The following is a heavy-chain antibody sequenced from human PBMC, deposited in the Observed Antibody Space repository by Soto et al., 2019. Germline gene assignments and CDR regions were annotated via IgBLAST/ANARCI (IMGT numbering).Heavy chain of an antibody. CDR2: MNPNSGNT. Sequence: ASVKVSCKASGYTFASYDINWVRQATGQGLEWMGWMNPNSGNTGNAQKFQGRITMTRNTSISTAYMELSSLRSEDTAVYYCARSVEWLASFDYWGQGTLVTVSS. D-gene: IGHD6-19*01. V-gene: IGHV1-8*01. CDR1: GYTFASYD. CDR3: ARSVEWLASFDY. J-gene: IGHJ4*02.